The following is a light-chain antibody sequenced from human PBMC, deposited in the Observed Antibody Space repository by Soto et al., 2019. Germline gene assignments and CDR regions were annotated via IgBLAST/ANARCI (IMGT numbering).Light chain of an antibody. Sequence: DIQVTQSPSSLSATLGDRVTITCXASQSISSLLAWYQQKPGKAPKLLIYDASSLKSGVASRFSGSGSGTEFTLIISGLQPDDSATYYCQQYTNTNNPWMFGQGTKVDIK. CDR3: QQYTNTNNPWM. V-gene: IGKV1-5*01. CDR1: QSISSL. J-gene: IGKJ1*01. CDR2: DAS.